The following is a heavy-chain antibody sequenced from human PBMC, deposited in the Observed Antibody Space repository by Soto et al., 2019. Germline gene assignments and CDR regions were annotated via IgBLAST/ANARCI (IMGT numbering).Heavy chain of an antibody. CDR3: ARDPFPLDADYDIGGYFDY. CDR2: INAGNGNT. J-gene: IGHJ4*02. V-gene: IGHV1-3*01. CDR1: GYTFTSYA. Sequence: QVQLVQSGAEVKKPGASVKVSCKASGYTFTSYAMHWVRQAPGQRLEWMGWINAGNGNTKYSQKFQGRVTITRDTSASTANMELSSLRSEDTAVYYCARDPFPLDADYDIGGYFDYWGQGTLVTVSS. D-gene: IGHD3-9*01.